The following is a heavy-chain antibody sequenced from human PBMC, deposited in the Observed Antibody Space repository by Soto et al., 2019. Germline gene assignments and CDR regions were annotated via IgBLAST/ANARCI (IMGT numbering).Heavy chain of an antibody. D-gene: IGHD2-8*01. CDR1: GGSFSGYY. CDR2: INHSGST. J-gene: IGHJ4*02. CDR3: ARSKGYCTNGVCSITSPSLDY. Sequence: PSETLSLTCAVYGGSFSGYYWSWIRQPPGKGLEWFGEINHSGSTNYNPSLKSRVTISVDTSKNQFSLKLSSVTAADTAVYYCARSKGYCTNGVCSITSPSLDYWGQGTLVTVSS. V-gene: IGHV4-34*01.